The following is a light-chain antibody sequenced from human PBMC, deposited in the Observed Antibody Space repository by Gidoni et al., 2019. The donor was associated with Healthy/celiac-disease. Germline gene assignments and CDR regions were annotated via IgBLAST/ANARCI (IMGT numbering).Light chain of an antibody. CDR1: QRVSSY. CDR3: QQRSNSPLT. V-gene: IGKV3-11*01. CDR2: DAS. Sequence: EIVLTRSPANLSLSPGERATLSCRASQRVSSYLAWYQQKPDQAPRLLIYDASTRATGIQALFSGGCCGAYFILTISILAPDDCVVYCCQQRSNSPLTFGGGTKVEIK. J-gene: IGKJ4*01.